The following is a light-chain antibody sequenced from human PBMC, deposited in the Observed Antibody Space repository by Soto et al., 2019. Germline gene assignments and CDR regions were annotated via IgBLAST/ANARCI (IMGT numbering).Light chain of an antibody. Sequence: DIVMTQSPDSLAVSLGERATINCKSSQSVLYSSNTKNYLAWYQQKPGQPPKLLIYWASTRKSGVPDRFSGSGSRTDFTLTISSLQAEDVAVYYCQQYYTTPLTFGQGTKVEI. CDR2: WAS. J-gene: IGKJ1*01. V-gene: IGKV4-1*01. CDR3: QQYYTTPLT. CDR1: QSVLYSSNTKNY.